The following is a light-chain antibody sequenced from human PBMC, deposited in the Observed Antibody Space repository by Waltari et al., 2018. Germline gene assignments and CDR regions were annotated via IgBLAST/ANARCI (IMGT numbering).Light chain of an antibody. CDR2: GAS. CDR3: QQYGNSPQT. V-gene: IGKV3-20*01. J-gene: IGKJ1*01. Sequence: ILLTQSPGTLSLSPGERAALSCRASQSSSNFLAWYQQKPGQTPRLLIYGASSRATGIPDRFSGSGSGTDFTLTISRLEPEDFAVYYCQQYGNSPQTFGQGTKVEIK. CDR1: QSSSNF.